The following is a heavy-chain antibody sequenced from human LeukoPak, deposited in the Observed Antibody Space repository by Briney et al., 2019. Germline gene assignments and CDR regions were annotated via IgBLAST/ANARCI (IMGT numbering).Heavy chain of an antibody. CDR1: GGSFSGYY. CDR3: VSRGGIGAAGLDY. Sequence: NPSETLSLTCAVYGGSFSGYYWSWIRQPPGKGLEWIGEINHSGSTNYNPSLKSRVTISVDTSKNQFSLKLSSVTAADTAVYYCVSRGGIGAAGLDYWGQGNLVTVSS. CDR2: INHSGST. V-gene: IGHV4-34*01. J-gene: IGHJ4*02. D-gene: IGHD6-13*01.